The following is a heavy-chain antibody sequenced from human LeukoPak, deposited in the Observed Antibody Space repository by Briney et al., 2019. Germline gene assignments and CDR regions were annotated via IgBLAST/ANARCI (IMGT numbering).Heavy chain of an antibody. D-gene: IGHD6-25*01. J-gene: IGHJ4*02. CDR2: IYNSGST. CDR1: VGAISSSSYY. Sequence: PSETVCLTCTVSVGAISSSSYYWGWMRQPPGKGLEWVGCIYNSGSTYYDPSLKSRVTISVDTSKNQVSLKVNSVTAADTAVYYCARRGSSGRSFDYWGQGTLVIVSS. V-gene: IGHV4-39*01. CDR3: ARRGSSGRSFDY.